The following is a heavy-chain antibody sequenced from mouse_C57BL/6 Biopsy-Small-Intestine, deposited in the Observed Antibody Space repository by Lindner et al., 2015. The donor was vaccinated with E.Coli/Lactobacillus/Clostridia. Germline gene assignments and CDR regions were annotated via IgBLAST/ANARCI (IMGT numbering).Heavy chain of an antibody. CDR3: ARASGDYAIYYYGMDV. CDR1: GYTFTTYG. D-gene: IGHD1-1*01. Sequence: SVKVSCKASGYTFTTYGISWVRQAPGQGLEWMGWISGYNGNTNYAQKLQGRVTMTTDTSTSTAYMELRSLRSDDTAVYCCARASGDYAIYYYGMDVWGQGTTVTVSS. J-gene: IGHJ1*01. CDR2: ISGYNGNT. V-gene: IGHV1-81*01.